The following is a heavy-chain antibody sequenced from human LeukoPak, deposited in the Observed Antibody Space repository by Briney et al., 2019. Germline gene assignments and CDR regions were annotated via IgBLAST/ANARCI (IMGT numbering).Heavy chain of an antibody. CDR2: IRHDGENK. D-gene: IGHD2-21*01. J-gene: IGHJ3*02. V-gene: IGHV3-30*02. Sequence: GGSLRLSCATSGFTFSTYGIHWVRQAPGKGLEWVAFIRHDGENKYYADSVRGRFTISRDNAKSSAYLQINSLRVEDTAVYYCAAVSYLAFDIWGQGTMVTVSS. CDR1: GFTFSTYG. CDR3: AAVSYLAFDI.